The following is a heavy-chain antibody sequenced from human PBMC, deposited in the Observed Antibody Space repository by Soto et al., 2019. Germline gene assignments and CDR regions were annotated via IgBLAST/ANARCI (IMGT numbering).Heavy chain of an antibody. Sequence: ASVKVSCKASGYSFTNYDISCVRQAPGQGLEWMGWISPYNGDTNYAQKLQGRVTMTTDTSTSTAYMELRSLRSDDTAVYYCARYCSSTSRDHYFDYWGQGTLVTVSS. CDR3: ARYCSSTSRDHYFDY. CDR1: GYSFTNYD. V-gene: IGHV1-18*01. CDR2: ISPYNGDT. J-gene: IGHJ4*02. D-gene: IGHD2-2*01.